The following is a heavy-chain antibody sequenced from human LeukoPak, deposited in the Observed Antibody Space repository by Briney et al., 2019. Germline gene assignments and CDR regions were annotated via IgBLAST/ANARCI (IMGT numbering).Heavy chain of an antibody. CDR1: GYTFTSYG. D-gene: IGHD2-2*01. J-gene: IGHJ4*02. Sequence: ASVKVSCKASGYTFTSYGISRVRQAPGQGLEWMGWISAYNGNTNYAQKLQGRVTMTTDTSTSTAYMELRSLRSDDTAVYYCASVPPVPAAIWEFDYWGQGTLVTVSS. CDR2: ISAYNGNT. V-gene: IGHV1-18*01. CDR3: ASVPPVPAAIWEFDY.